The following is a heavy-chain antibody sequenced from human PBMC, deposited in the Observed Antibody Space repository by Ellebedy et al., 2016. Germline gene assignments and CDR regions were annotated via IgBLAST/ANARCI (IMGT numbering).Heavy chain of an antibody. CDR2: NFHDGRRT. J-gene: IGHJ4*02. D-gene: IGHD3-9*01. CDR3: ARDRPYFDSSVSHPALDY. Sequence: GGSLRPSXVASGFPFSTYDMHWVRQAPGKWLEGVALNFHDGRRTYYAESWKGRFTISRENSKTALYLRMNSLRVDDTAVYYCARDRPYFDSSVSHPALDYWGQGTLVTVSP. V-gene: IGHV3-30*04. CDR1: GFPFSTYD.